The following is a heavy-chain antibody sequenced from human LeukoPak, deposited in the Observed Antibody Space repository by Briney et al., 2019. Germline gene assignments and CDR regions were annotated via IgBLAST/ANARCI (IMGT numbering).Heavy chain of an antibody. CDR2: IYTSGST. J-gene: IGHJ5*02. Sequence: KPSETLSLTCAVSGGSISSGGYYWSWIRQPAGKGLEWIGRIYTSGSTNYNPSLKSRVTISVDTSKTQFSLKLSSVTAADTAVYYCAGVWFGELSSWFDPWGQGTLVTVSS. CDR1: GGSISSGGYY. D-gene: IGHD3-10*01. CDR3: AGVWFGELSSWFDP. V-gene: IGHV4-61*02.